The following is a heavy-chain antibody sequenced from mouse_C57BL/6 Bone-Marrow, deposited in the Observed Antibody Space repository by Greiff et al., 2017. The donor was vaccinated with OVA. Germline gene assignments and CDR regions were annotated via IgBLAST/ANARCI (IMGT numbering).Heavy chain of an antibody. CDR1: GFTFSDYG. CDR2: ISSGSSTI. D-gene: IGHD2-3*01. J-gene: IGHJ1*03. V-gene: IGHV5-17*01. CDR3: ARGPIYDGYYSYWYFEV. Sequence: EVQRVESGGGLVKPGGSLKLSCAASGFTFSDYGMHWVRQAPEKGLEWVAYISSGSSTIYYADTVKGRFTISRDNAKNTLFLQMTSLRSEDTAMYYCARGPIYDGYYSYWYFEVWGTGTTVTVSS.